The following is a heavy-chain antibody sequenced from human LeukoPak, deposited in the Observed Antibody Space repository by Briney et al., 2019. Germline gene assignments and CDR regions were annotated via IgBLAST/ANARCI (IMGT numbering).Heavy chain of an antibody. V-gene: IGHV3-11*01. D-gene: IGHD3-10*01. CDR1: GFTSSDYC. J-gene: IGHJ4*02. CDR2: ISKSGSTI. Sequence: GGSLRLSCEASGFTSSDYCMHWIHQAPGKGLEWVSYISKSGSTIYYADSVKGRFTISRDNAKNTLHLQMNSLRAEDTAVYYCARDRNYGAYFDYWGQGTLVTVSS. CDR3: ARDRNYGAYFDY.